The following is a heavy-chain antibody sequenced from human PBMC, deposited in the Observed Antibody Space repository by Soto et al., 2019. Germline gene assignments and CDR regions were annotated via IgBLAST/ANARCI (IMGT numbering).Heavy chain of an antibody. CDR1: GGSMTDVTHY. J-gene: IGHJ6*01. CDR3: ASARYFGVDV. V-gene: IGHV4-39*01. D-gene: IGHD3-9*01. Sequence: QLQLQESGPRLVKPSETLSLTCSVSGGSMTDVTHYWAWIRQPPGKGLEWIATTYYSGSTHYNSSLKSRATISVDTSQNQFSLELTSVTAADTAVYHCASARYFGVDVWGQGTTVIVSS. CDR2: TYYSGST.